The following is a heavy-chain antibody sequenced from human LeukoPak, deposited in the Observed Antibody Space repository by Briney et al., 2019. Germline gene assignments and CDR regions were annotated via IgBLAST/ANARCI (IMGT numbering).Heavy chain of an antibody. Sequence: GGSLRLSCAASGFTFSSYGMSWVRQAPGEGLEWVSGISASDGSTYYADSVKGRFTISRDNSKNTLYLQMNSLRAEDTAVYYCAKDPDCTSGICYTFFYWGQGTLVTVSS. D-gene: IGHD2-8*01. V-gene: IGHV3-23*01. J-gene: IGHJ4*02. CDR3: AKDPDCTSGICYTFFY. CDR1: GFTFSSYG. CDR2: ISASDGST.